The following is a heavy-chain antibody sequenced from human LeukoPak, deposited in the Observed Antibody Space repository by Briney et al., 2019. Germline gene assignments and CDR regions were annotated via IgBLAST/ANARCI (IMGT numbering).Heavy chain of an antibody. V-gene: IGHV1-18*01. CDR2: NSAYNGNT. Sequence: ASVTDSFMASGYTFINYGISWVRQPRGQGLEWMGWNSAYNGNTNYAKKLQGRVTMTTDTSTSTAYMELRSLRSDDRAVYYCAREPNPYSSGWPGWFDPWGQGTLVTVSS. CDR3: AREPNPYSSGWPGWFDP. CDR1: GYTFINYG. J-gene: IGHJ5*02. D-gene: IGHD6-19*01.